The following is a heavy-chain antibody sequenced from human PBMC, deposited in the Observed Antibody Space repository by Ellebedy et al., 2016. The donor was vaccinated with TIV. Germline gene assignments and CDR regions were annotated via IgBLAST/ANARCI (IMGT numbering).Heavy chain of an antibody. CDR1: GGSISSYY. J-gene: IGHJ6*02. Sequence: SETLSLTXTVSGGSISSYYWSWIRQPPGKGLEWIGYIYYSGSTNYNPSLKSRVTISVDTSKNQFSLKLSSVTAADTAVYYCATRRDNSYYYGMDVWGQGTTVTVSS. CDR3: ATRRDNSYYYGMDV. CDR2: IYYSGST. V-gene: IGHV4-59*01. D-gene: IGHD2-15*01.